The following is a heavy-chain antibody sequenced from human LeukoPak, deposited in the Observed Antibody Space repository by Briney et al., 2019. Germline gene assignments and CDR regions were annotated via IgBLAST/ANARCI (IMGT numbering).Heavy chain of an antibody. Sequence: GGSLRLSCAASKFTFSNYAMTWVRQAPGKGLEWVSSIGTSGDRAFYADSVKGRFTISRDNSKDTLYLQMNSLRVEDTAIYYCASQRKIQGNYYEFDYWGEGTLVTVSS. CDR3: ASQRKIQGNYYEFDY. V-gene: IGHV3-23*01. J-gene: IGHJ4*02. D-gene: IGHD3-10*01. CDR1: KFTFSNYA. CDR2: IGTSGDRA.